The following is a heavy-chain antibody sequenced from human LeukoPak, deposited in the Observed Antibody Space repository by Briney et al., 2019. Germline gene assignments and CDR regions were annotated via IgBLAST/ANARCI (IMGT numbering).Heavy chain of an antibody. V-gene: IGHV1-3*04. CDR2: INTGNGDT. J-gene: IGHJ4*02. CDR3: ARDTFGSSRPSDY. Sequence: ASVKVSCKAPGYTFTTYSIHWVRQAPGQRLEWMGWINTGNGDTKYSQKFQDRVTITRDTSASTAYMELRSLTSDDTGVFYCARDTFGSSRPSDYWGQGTLVTVSS. D-gene: IGHD2/OR15-2a*01. CDR1: GYTFTTYS.